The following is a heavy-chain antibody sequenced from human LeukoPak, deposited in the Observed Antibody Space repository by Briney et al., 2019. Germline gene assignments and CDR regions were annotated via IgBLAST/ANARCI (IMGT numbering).Heavy chain of an antibody. CDR3: AREGEYYYDSTDPSFDY. J-gene: IGHJ4*02. V-gene: IGHV1-46*01. CDR1: GYTFTSYY. D-gene: IGHD3-22*01. Sequence: ASVKVSCKASGYTFTSYYMHWVRQAPGQGLEWMGIINPSGGSTSYAQKFQGRVTMTTDTSTSTAYMELRSLRSDDTAVYFCAREGEYYYDSTDPSFDYWGQGTLVTVSS. CDR2: INPSGGST.